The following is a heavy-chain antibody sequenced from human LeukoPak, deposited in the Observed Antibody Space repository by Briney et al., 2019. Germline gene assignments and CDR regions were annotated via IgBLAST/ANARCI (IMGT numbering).Heavy chain of an antibody. CDR3: DLHCSSSSCYLYGMDV. V-gene: IGHV3-48*04. CDR1: GFTYRPYA. CDR2: ISSSSSTI. D-gene: IGHD2-2*01. J-gene: IGHJ6*02. Sequence: GGSLRLSCAGSGFTYRPYAMSWVRQAPGKGLEWVSYISSSSSTIYYADSVKGRFTISRDNTKNSLYLQMNSLRAEDTAVYYCDLHCSSSSCYLYGMDVWGQGTTVTVSS.